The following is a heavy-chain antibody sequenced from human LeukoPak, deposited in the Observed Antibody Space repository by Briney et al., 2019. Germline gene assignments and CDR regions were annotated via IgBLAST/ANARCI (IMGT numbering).Heavy chain of an antibody. V-gene: IGHV3-66*02. D-gene: IGHD3-22*01. CDR2: IYSGGST. J-gene: IGHJ5*02. CDR1: GFTVSSNY. Sequence: GGSLRLSCAASGFTVSSNYMSWVRQAPGKGLEWVSVIYSGGSTYYADSVKGRFTISRDNSKNTLYLQMNSLRAEDTAVYYCARGRLIVGNNCFDPWGQGTLVTVSS. CDR3: ARGRLIVGNNCFDP.